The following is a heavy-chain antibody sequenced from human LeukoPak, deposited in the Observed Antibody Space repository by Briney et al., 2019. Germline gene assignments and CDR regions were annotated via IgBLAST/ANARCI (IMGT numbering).Heavy chain of an antibody. D-gene: IGHD3-22*01. Sequence: GGSLRLSCAASGFTFDDYGMSWVRQAPGKGLEGVSGINWNGGSTGYADSVKGRFTTYRDNAKNSLYLQMDSLRAEDTAVYYCARASLYYYDSSGRWYFGYWGQGTLVTVSS. V-gene: IGHV3-20*04. J-gene: IGHJ4*02. CDR2: INWNGGST. CDR3: ARASLYYYDSSGRWYFGY. CDR1: GFTFDDYG.